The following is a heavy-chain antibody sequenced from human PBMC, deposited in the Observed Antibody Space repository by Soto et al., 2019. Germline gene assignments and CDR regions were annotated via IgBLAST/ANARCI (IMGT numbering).Heavy chain of an antibody. J-gene: IGHJ6*02. CDR3: AKEPGWPLAGV. V-gene: IGHV3-30-3*01. Sequence: GGSLRLSCAASGFTFSSYAMHWVRQAPGKGLEWVAVISYDGSNKYYADSVKGRFTISRDNSKNTLYLQMNSLRAEDTAVYYCAKEPGWPLAGVWGQGTTVTVSS. CDR1: GFTFSSYA. D-gene: IGHD3-3*02. CDR2: ISYDGSNK.